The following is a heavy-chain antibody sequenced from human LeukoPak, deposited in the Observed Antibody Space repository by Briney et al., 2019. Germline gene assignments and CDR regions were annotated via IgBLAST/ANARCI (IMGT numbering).Heavy chain of an antibody. D-gene: IGHD3-22*01. Sequence: PSETLSLTCTVSGGSISSGNYYWSWIRQPAGKGLERIGRIYTSGSTNYNPSLKSRVTISVDTSKNQFSLKLSSVTAADTAVYYCARLETLYYYDTADAFDIWGQGTMVTVSS. V-gene: IGHV4-61*02. CDR1: GGSISSGNYY. CDR3: ARLETLYYYDTADAFDI. J-gene: IGHJ3*02. CDR2: IYTSGST.